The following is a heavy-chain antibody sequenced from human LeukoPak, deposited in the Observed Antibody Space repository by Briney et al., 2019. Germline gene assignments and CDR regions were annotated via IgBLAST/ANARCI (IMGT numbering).Heavy chain of an antibody. CDR2: IWYDGSNK. D-gene: IGHD1-26*01. J-gene: IGHJ4*02. CDR1: GFTFSSYG. V-gene: IGHV3-33*01. CDR3: AMSGSYTLFDY. Sequence: GGSLLLSCAASGFTFSSYGMHWVRQAPGKGLEWVAVIWYDGSNKYYADSVKGRFTISRDNSKNTLYLQMNSLRAEDTAVYYCAMSGSYTLFDYWGQGTLVTVSS.